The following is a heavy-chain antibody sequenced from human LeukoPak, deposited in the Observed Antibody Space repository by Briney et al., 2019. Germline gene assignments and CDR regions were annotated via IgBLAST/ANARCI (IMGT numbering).Heavy chain of an antibody. V-gene: IGHV3-48*04. CDR3: SRLYCSSTKCYNLDY. D-gene: IGHD2-2*02. CDR1: GFTFSSFS. Sequence: GGSLRRSCAASGFTFSSFSMNWVRQAPGKGLEWVSYISGSSSTIYYADSVKGRFTISRDNAKDSLYLQMNSLRAEDTAVYYCSRLYCSSTKCYNLDYWGQGTLVTVSS. J-gene: IGHJ4*02. CDR2: ISGSSSTI.